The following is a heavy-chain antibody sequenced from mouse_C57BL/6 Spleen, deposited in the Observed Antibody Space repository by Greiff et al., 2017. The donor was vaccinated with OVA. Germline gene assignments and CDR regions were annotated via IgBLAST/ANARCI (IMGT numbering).Heavy chain of an antibody. J-gene: IGHJ4*01. V-gene: IGHV1-50*01. D-gene: IGHD2-1*01. CDR1: GYTFTSYW. CDR3: ARLYYGNYYAMDY. Sequence: VQLQQPGAELVKPGASVKLSCKASGYTFTSYWMQWVKQRPGQGLEWIGEIDPSDSYTNYNQKFKGKATLTVDPSSSTAYMQLSSLTSEDSAVYYCARLYYGNYYAMDYWGQGTSVTVSS. CDR2: IDPSDSYT.